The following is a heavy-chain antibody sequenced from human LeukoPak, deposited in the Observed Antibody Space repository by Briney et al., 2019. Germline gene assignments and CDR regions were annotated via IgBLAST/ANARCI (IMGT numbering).Heavy chain of an antibody. D-gene: IGHD5-24*01. J-gene: IGHJ4*02. CDR1: GVPFSDYY. CDR2: INHSGST. V-gene: IGHV4-34*01. Sequence: SETLSLTCAVYGVPFSDYYWCWIRQPPGKGLEWIGRINHSGSTNYSPSLKSRATISVDTSKSQFSLKLNSMTAADTAVYYCARGEGARDGYNYEGPFYFDYWGQGTLVTVSS. CDR3: ARGEGARDGYNYEGPFYFDY.